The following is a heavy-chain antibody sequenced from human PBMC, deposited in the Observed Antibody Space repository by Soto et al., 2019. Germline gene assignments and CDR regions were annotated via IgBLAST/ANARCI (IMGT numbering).Heavy chain of an antibody. V-gene: IGHV5-51*01. CDR2: IYPGGSNT. CDR1: GYSFTSYW. D-gene: IGHD4-17*01. Sequence: GEALKISCKGSGYSFTSYWIGWLRQMPGKGLEWMGIIYPGGSNTRYSPSFQGQVIISADKSITTAYLQWSSLKASDTAMYYCAKDLDYGGNSDLFAPWGQGTLVTVSS. CDR3: AKDLDYGGNSDLFAP. J-gene: IGHJ5*02.